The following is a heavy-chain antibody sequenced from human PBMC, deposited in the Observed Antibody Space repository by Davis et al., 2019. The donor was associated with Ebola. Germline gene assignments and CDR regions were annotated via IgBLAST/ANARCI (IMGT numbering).Heavy chain of an antibody. Sequence: HSQTLSLTCAISGDSVSGSGGAWNWVRQSPSGGLEWLGRTYYYRSKWYIDYAESVKSRMIINPDTSKNQLSLQVNSVTPEDTAVYYCARGWLRSKFDYWGRGTLVTVSS. D-gene: IGHD5-12*01. CDR2: TYYYRSKWYI. V-gene: IGHV6-1*01. CDR1: GDSVSGSGGA. J-gene: IGHJ4*02. CDR3: ARGWLRSKFDY.